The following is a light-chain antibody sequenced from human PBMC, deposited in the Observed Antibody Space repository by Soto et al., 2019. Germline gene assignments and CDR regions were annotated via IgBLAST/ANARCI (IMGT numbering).Light chain of an antibody. CDR2: DVS. CDR1: SSDDGGYNY. Sequence: QSARTQPASVSGSPGQSITMSCTGTSSDDGGYNYVSWYQQHPGKAPKLMIYDVSDRPSGVSNRFSGSKSGNTASLTISRIQAEDEADYYCSSYTGSSTLVVFGGGTKLTVL. V-gene: IGLV2-14*01. J-gene: IGLJ2*01. CDR3: SSYTGSSTLVV.